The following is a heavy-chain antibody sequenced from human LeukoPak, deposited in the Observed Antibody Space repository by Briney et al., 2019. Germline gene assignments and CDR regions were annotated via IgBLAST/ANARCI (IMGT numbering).Heavy chain of an antibody. CDR3: ARLIHSGFDP. V-gene: IGHV4-59*08. D-gene: IGHD1-26*01. CDR1: GGSTSSYY. CDR2: IYYSGST. Sequence: SETLSLTCTVSGGSTSSYYWSWIRQPPGKGLEWIGYIYYSGSTNYNPSLKSRVTISVDTSKNQFSLKLSSVTAADTAVYYCARLIHSGFDPWGQGTLVTVSS. J-gene: IGHJ5*02.